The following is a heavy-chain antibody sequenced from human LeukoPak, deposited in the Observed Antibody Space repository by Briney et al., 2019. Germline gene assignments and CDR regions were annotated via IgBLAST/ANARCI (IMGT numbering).Heavy chain of an antibody. CDR2: ISYDGSNK. Sequence: GSLRLSCAASGFTFSRYGMHWVRQAPGKGLEWVAIISYDGSNKYYADSVRGRFTISRDNAKNSLYLQMNSLRAEDTAVYYCARDYGGNSEPLDYWGQGTLVIVSS. J-gene: IGHJ4*02. CDR1: GFTFSRYG. V-gene: IGHV3-30*03. D-gene: IGHD4-23*01. CDR3: ARDYGGNSEPLDY.